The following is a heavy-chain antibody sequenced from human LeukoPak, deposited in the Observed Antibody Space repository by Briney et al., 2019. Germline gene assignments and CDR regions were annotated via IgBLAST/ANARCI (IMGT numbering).Heavy chain of an antibody. Sequence: ASVKVSCKASGYTFTSYAMHWVRQAPGQRLEWMGWINAGNGNTKYSQKFQGRVTITRDTSASTAYMELSRLRSDDTAVYYCARSRLNYFGMDVWGQGTTVTVS. V-gene: IGHV1-3*01. CDR1: GYTFTSYA. CDR3: ARSRLNYFGMDV. CDR2: INAGNGNT. J-gene: IGHJ6*02.